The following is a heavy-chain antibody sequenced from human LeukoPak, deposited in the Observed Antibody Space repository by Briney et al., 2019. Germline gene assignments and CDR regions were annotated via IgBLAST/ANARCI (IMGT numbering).Heavy chain of an antibody. Sequence: PGGSLRLSCAASGFTFSSYWMSWVRQAPGKGLEWVANMKQDGSAKNCVDSVKGRFTISRDNAKNSLYLQMNSLSTEDTAVYYCARGGSCPDYWGQGTLVTVSS. CDR1: GFTFSSYW. D-gene: IGHD1-26*01. CDR2: MKQDGSAK. CDR3: ARGGSCPDY. V-gene: IGHV3-7*04. J-gene: IGHJ4*02.